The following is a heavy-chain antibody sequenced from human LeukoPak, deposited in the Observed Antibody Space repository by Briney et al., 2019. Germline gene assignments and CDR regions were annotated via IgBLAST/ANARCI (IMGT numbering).Heavy chain of an antibody. CDR1: GGSISSGTYF. J-gene: IGHJ5*02. V-gene: IGHV4-61*01. CDR3: ARGGYYGSGNDFRFDP. D-gene: IGHD3-10*01. CDR2: IHYTGST. Sequence: SETLSLTCTVSGGSISSGTYFWSWIRQSPGKGLECIGYIHYTGSTNYSPSLKSRVTISVETSKNQFSLKLKSVTAADTAVYYCARGGYYGSGNDFRFDPWGQGTLVTVSS.